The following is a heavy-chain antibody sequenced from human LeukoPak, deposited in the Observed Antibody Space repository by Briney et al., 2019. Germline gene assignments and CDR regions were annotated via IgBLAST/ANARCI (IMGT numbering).Heavy chain of an antibody. Sequence: PGGSLRLSCAASGFTFSSNAMHWVRQAPGKGLEWVASMSSDGSSKYYADSVKGRFTISRDNSKNTLYLQMNSLRAEDTAVYYCARDRKYTYYYDSSGYYFYYGMDVWGQGITVTVSS. J-gene: IGHJ6*02. CDR3: ARDRKYTYYYDSSGYYFYYGMDV. CDR2: MSSDGSSK. D-gene: IGHD3-22*01. CDR1: GFTFSSNA. V-gene: IGHV3-30*03.